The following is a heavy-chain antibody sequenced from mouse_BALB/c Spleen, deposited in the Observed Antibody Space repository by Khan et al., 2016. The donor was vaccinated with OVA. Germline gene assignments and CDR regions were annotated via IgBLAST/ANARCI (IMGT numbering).Heavy chain of an antibody. D-gene: IGHD4-1*01. CDR2: ISYDGIN. CDR3: ARDETAPYYFDY. Sequence: EVQLQESGPGLVKPSQSLSLTCSVTGYSITSGCYWNWIRQFPGNKLEWMGYISYDGINNYNPSLKNRISITRVTSKNQFFLKLNSVTNEDTATYYCARDETAPYYFDYWGQGTTLTFSS. CDR1: GYSITSGCY. V-gene: IGHV3-6*02. J-gene: IGHJ2*01.